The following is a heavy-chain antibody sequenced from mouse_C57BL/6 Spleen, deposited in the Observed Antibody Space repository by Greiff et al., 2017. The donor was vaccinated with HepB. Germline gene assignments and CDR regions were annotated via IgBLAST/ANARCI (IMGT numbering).Heavy chain of an antibody. V-gene: IGHV1-69*01. J-gene: IGHJ1*03. Sequence: VQLQQPGAELVMPGASVKLSCKASGYTFTSYWMHWVKQRPGQGLEWIGEIDPSDSYTNYNQKFKGKSTLTVDKSSSTAYMQLSSLTSEDSAVYYCARPGTGWYFDVWGTGTTVTVSS. CDR3: ARPGTGWYFDV. CDR2: IDPSDSYT. CDR1: GYTFTSYW. D-gene: IGHD4-1*01.